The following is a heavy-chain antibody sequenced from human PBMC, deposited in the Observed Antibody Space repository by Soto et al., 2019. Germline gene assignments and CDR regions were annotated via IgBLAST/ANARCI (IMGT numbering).Heavy chain of an antibody. V-gene: IGHV4-30-4*01. CDR1: GGSISGGVYY. Sequence: QVQLQESGPGLVKPSQTLSLTCTVSGGSISGGVYYWSWIRQPPGKGLEWIGYIVDSGSTYYNPSLKRRVTISVDTSKNQFSLRLSSVTAADTAVYYCAREIIPLTTDWYFDLWVRGTLVTVSS. D-gene: IGHD4-17*01. CDR2: IVDSGST. CDR3: AREIIPLTTDWYFDL. J-gene: IGHJ2*01.